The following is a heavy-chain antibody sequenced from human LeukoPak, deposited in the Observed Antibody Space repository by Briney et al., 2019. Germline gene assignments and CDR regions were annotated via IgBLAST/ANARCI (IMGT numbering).Heavy chain of an antibody. CDR2: IKQDGSDK. J-gene: IGHJ6*02. V-gene: IGHV3-7*01. Sequence: GGSLRLSCAASAFTFNSYAMSWVRQAPGKGPEWVANIKQDGSDKYYVDSVKSRFTISRDNAKNALYLQMNSLRAEDTAVYYCARGEFAWIQGSYGMNVWGQGTTVTVSS. CDR1: AFTFNSYA. CDR3: ARGEFAWIQGSYGMNV. D-gene: IGHD5-18*01.